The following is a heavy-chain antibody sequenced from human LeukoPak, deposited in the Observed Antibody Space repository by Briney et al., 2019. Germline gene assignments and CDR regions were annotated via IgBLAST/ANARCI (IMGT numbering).Heavy chain of an antibody. D-gene: IGHD3-3*01. CDR3: GKDLRRRFIFVWGGRGDTFAI. Sequence: GGSLRLSCAASGFMFSNYGMQWVRQAPGKGLEWVAVISYDGSNKYYADSVKGRFTISRDNSKNTLYLQMNSLRADDTAVYYFGKDLRRRFIFVWGGRGDTFAIGGQGTMATFSS. J-gene: IGHJ3*02. CDR1: GFMFSNYG. CDR2: ISYDGSNK. V-gene: IGHV3-30*18.